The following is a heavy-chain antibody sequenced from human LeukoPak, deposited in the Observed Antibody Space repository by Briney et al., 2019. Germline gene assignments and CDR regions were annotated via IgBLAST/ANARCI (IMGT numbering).Heavy chain of an antibody. Sequence: GGSLQISCKGSGYSLTSYWIGWVRQMPGKGLEWMGIIYPGDSDTRYSPSFQGQVTISADKSISTAYLQWSSLKASDTAVYYCARRRDGYNLSPYDEYYFDYWGQGTLVTVSS. V-gene: IGHV5-51*01. CDR1: GYSLTSYW. D-gene: IGHD5-24*01. CDR2: IYPGDSDT. CDR3: ARRRDGYNLSPYDEYYFDY. J-gene: IGHJ4*02.